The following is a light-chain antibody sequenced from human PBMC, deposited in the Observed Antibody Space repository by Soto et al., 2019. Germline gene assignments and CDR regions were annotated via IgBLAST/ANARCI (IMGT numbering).Light chain of an antibody. CDR1: TSNIGNNY. J-gene: IGLJ2*01. Sequence: QSVLTQPPSVSAAPGQMVTISCSGSTSNIGNNYVSWYRQLPGTAPKLLIYDNNKRPSGIPDRFSGSKSGTSATLGITGLQTGDEADYYCGTWDSSLGAEIFGGGTKVTVL. CDR3: GTWDSSLGAEI. CDR2: DNN. V-gene: IGLV1-51*01.